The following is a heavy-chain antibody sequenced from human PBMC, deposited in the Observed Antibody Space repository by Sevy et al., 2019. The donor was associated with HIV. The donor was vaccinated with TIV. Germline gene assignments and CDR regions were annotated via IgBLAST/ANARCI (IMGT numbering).Heavy chain of an antibody. V-gene: IGHV3-11*01. CDR3: ARDDDDFWSGPVDY. J-gene: IGHJ4*02. CDR1: GFTFSDYY. D-gene: IGHD3-3*01. CDR2: ISSSGSTI. Sequence: GGSVRLSCAASGFTFSDYYMSWIRQAPGKGLEWVSYISSSGSTIYYADSVKGRFTISRDNAKNSLYLQMNSLRAEDTAVYYCARDDDDFWSGPVDYWGQGTLVTVSS.